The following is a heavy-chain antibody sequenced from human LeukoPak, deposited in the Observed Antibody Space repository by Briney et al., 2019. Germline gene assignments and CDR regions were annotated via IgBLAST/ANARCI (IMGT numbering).Heavy chain of an antibody. D-gene: IGHD3-3*01. CDR1: GFTFSSYS. CDR2: ISSSSSYI. CDR3: ARDGRGITIFGVVTFFDY. Sequence: PGGSLRLSCAASGFTFSSYSMNWVRQAPGKGLEWVSSISSSSSYIYYADSVKGRFTISRDNAKNSLYLQMNSLRAEDTAVYYCARDGRGITIFGVVTFFDYWGQGTLVTVSS. V-gene: IGHV3-21*01. J-gene: IGHJ4*02.